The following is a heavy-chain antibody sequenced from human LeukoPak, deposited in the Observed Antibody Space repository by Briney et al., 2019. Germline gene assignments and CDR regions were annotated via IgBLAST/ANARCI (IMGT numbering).Heavy chain of an antibody. D-gene: IGHD5-24*01. CDR2: IWYDGSNK. CDR1: GLTVTNAW. V-gene: IGHV3-33*08. J-gene: IGHJ3*02. CDR3: ARDGYNYGAFDI. Sequence: GGSLRLSCAASGLTVTNAWMHWVRQAPDKGLEWVAVIWYDGSNKYYADSVKDRFTISRDNAKNTLYLQMNSLRAEDTAVYYCARDGYNYGAFDIWGQGTMVTVSS.